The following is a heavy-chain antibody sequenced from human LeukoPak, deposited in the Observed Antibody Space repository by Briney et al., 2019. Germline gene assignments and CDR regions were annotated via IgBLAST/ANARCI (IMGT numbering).Heavy chain of an antibody. Sequence: KPGGSLRLSCAASGFTFSSYSMNWVRQAPGKGLEWVSSISSSSSYIYYADSVKGRFTISRDNAKNSLYLQMNSLRAEDTAVYYCARVDNYYDSSGYYSLDYWGQGTLVTVSS. D-gene: IGHD3-22*01. CDR3: ARVDNYYDSSGYYSLDY. V-gene: IGHV3-21*01. CDR1: GFTFSSYS. J-gene: IGHJ4*02. CDR2: ISSSSSYI.